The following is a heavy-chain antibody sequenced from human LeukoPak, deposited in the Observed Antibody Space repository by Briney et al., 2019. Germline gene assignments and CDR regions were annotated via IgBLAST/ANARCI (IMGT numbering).Heavy chain of an antibody. CDR2: ISSNGGST. CDR3: AKDGVPSRWFGRNYFDY. V-gene: IGHV3-64*01. D-gene: IGHD3-10*01. J-gene: IGHJ4*02. Sequence: GGSLRLSCAASGFTFSSYAMHWVRQAPGKGLEYVSAISSNGGSTYYANSVKGRFTISRDNSKNTLYLQMGSLRAEDMAVYYCAKDGVPSRWFGRNYFDYWGQGTLVTVSS. CDR1: GFTFSSYA.